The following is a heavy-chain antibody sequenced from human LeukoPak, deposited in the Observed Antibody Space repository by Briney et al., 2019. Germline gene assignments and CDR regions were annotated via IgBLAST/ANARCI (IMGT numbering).Heavy chain of an antibody. D-gene: IGHD2-8*01. CDR1: GYTFTSYA. CDR3: ASHGCTNGVCYQYYYYYYMDV. CDR2: INTNTGNP. J-gene: IGHJ6*03. Sequence: GASVKVSCKASGYTFTSYAMNWVRQAPGQGLEWMGWINTNTGNPTYAQGFTGRFVFSLDTSVSTAYLQISSLKAEDTAVYYCASHGCTNGVCYQYYYYYYMDVWGKGTTVTVSS. V-gene: IGHV7-4-1*02.